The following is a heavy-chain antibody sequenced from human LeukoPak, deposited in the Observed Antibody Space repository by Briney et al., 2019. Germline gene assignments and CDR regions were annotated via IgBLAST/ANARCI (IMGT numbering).Heavy chain of an antibody. D-gene: IGHD1-20*01. CDR3: TRVNLVTGTTGYYYYMDV. Sequence: PGGSLRLSCTASGFTFGDYAMSWVRQAPGKGLEWVGFIRSKAYGGTTEYAASVKGRFTISRDDSKSIAYPQMNSLKTEDTAVYYCTRVNLVTGTTGYYYYMDVWGKGTTVTISS. CDR2: IRSKAYGGTT. CDR1: GFTFGDYA. V-gene: IGHV3-49*04. J-gene: IGHJ6*03.